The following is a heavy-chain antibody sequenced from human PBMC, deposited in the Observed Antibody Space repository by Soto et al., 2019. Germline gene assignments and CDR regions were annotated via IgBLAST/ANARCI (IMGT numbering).Heavy chain of an antibody. CDR3: ASANAVVIADLGI. CDR1: GFMFNNSA. CDR2: VSDNGGSRGGT. D-gene: IGHD2-21*01. Sequence: PWGSLRLPCTASGFMFNNSAMTWVRQAPGQGLQWFASVSDNGGSRGGTYYADSVKGRCTISRDNSKNTLYLQLDSLTGAGPAVYYCASANAVVIADLGIWGQGTMVTVSS. V-gene: IGHV3-23*01. J-gene: IGHJ3*02.